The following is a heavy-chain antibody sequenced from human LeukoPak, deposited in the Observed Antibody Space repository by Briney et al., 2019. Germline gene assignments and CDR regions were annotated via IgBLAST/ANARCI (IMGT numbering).Heavy chain of an antibody. V-gene: IGHV3-9*01. CDR3: AKSYTYGSGSYYDY. CDR1: GFTFSSYW. Sequence: SLRLSCAASGFTFSSYWMSWVRQAPGKGLEWVSGISWNSGSIGYADSVKGRFTISRDNAKNSLYLQMNSLRAEDTALYYCAKSYTYGSGSYYDYWGQGTLVTVSS. D-gene: IGHD3-10*01. J-gene: IGHJ4*02. CDR2: ISWNSGSI.